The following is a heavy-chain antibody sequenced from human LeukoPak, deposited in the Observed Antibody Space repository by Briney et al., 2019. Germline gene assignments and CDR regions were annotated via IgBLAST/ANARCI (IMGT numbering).Heavy chain of an antibody. Sequence: WASVKVSCKASGHTFTGYYLHWVRQAPGQGLEWMGWLNPKTGGTSYAQKFQGRVTMTRDTSISTVNMELSRLTSDDTAAYYCARATAENDHWGQGTLVTVSS. CDR1: GHTFTGYY. CDR3: ARATAENDH. D-gene: IGHD1-14*01. V-gene: IGHV1-2*02. J-gene: IGHJ4*02. CDR2: LNPKTGGT.